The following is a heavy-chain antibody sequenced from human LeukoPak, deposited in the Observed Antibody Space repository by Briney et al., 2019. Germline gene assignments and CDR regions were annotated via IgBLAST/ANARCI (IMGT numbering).Heavy chain of an antibody. Sequence: GGSLRLSCAASGFTFSSYAMNWVRQAPGKGLEWVSAISGSGGSTYYADSVKGRFTISRDNSKNTLYLQMNSLRAEDTAVYYCAKDSSHCSGGSCYGFGAFDIWGQGTMVTVSS. J-gene: IGHJ3*02. CDR3: AKDSSHCSGGSCYGFGAFDI. CDR1: GFTFSSYA. D-gene: IGHD2-15*01. CDR2: ISGSGGST. V-gene: IGHV3-23*01.